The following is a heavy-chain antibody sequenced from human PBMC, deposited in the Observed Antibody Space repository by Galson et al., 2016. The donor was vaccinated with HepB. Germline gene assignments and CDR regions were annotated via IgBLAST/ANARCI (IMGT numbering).Heavy chain of an antibody. CDR3: ARDPSGITLIVAAMGYYYAMDA. J-gene: IGHJ6*02. D-gene: IGHD3-22*01. CDR1: GITFSDYH. CDR2: ISYDGSNK. V-gene: IGHV3-30-3*01. Sequence: SLRLSCAASGITFSDYHMHWVRQAPGKGLEWVALISYDGSNKYYADSVKGRFTISRDNSKNTLYLQMNSLRAEDTAVYYCARDPSGITLIVAAMGYYYAMDAWGPGTGATVSS.